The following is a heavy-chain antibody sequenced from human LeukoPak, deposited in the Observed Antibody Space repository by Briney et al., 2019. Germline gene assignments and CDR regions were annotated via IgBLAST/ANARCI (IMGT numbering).Heavy chain of an antibody. D-gene: IGHD3-22*01. CDR1: GGSVSGYY. CDR3: ARAGRVYDSSGYTPYYFDY. CDR2: VYYSGST. J-gene: IGHJ4*02. Sequence: KASETLSLTCVVSGGSVSGYYWGWIRQPPGRGLEWIGYVYYSGSTNYNPSFKSRITISVDTSRNQFSLQLSSVTAADTAVYYCARAGRVYDSSGYTPYYFDYWGQGTLVTVSS. V-gene: IGHV4-59*02.